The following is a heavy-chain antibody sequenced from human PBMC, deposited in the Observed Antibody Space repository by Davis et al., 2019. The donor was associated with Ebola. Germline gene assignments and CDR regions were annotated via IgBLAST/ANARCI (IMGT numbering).Heavy chain of an antibody. CDR2: IKQDGSEK. CDR3: ARKLLTYYYYYGMDV. J-gene: IGHJ6*02. Sequence: GESLKISCTASGFTFSDYWMSWVRQAPGKGLEWVANIKQDGSEKYYVDSVKGRFTISRDNAKNSLYLQMNSLRAEDTAVYYCARKLLTYYYYYGMDVWGQGTTVTVSS. D-gene: IGHD3-10*01. CDR1: GFTFSDYW. V-gene: IGHV3-7*01.